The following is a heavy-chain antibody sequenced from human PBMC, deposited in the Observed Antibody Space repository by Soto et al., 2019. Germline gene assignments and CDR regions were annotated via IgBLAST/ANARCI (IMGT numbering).Heavy chain of an antibody. CDR3: AKDRGLAESGRWSHYYYGMDV. J-gene: IGHJ6*02. D-gene: IGHD1-26*01. Sequence: EVQLLESGGGLIQPGGSLRLSCTASGFTFRTYAMTWFRQAPGRGLEWVSAISGSAGTFYATSVKGRFTISRDNSKNTLFLEMNSLRSEDTAVYYCAKDRGLAESGRWSHYYYGMDVWGQGTTVTVSS. V-gene: IGHV3-23*01. CDR1: GFTFRTYA. CDR2: ISGSAGT.